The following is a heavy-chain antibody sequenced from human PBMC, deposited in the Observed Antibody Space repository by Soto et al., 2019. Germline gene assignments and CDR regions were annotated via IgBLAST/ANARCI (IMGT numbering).Heavy chain of an antibody. D-gene: IGHD3-22*01. J-gene: IGHJ4*02. V-gene: IGHV4-38-2*01. CDR3: ARCLYYYDSKAVYFDY. CDR2: INRSGST. CDR1: SYSISCGYY. Sequence: PSETLSLTCAVSSYSISCGYYWGWIRQPPGKGLEWIASINRSGSTYYNPSLKSRVTISVDTSKNQFSLKLSSVTATGTAVYYCARCLYYYDSKAVYFDYWGQGTLVTVSS.